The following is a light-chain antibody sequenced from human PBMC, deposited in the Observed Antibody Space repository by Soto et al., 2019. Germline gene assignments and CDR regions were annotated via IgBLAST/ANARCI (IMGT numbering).Light chain of an antibody. J-gene: IGKJ4*01. V-gene: IGKV1-39*01. Sequence: DIPMTQSPSSLSASVGYRVAITCRASQSISSYLNWYQQKPGKAPKLLIYAASSLQSGVPSRFSGSGSGTDFTLTISSLQPEDFATYYCQQHNSYSLTFGGGTKVDIK. CDR2: AAS. CDR3: QQHNSYSLT. CDR1: QSISSY.